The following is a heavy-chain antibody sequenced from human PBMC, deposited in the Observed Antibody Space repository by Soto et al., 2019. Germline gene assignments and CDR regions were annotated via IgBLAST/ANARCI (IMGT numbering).Heavy chain of an antibody. CDR1: GFTFSSYA. J-gene: IGHJ4*02. Sequence: GGSLRLSCAASGFTFSSYAMHWVRQAPGKGLEWVAVISYDGSNKYYADSVKGRFTISRDNSKNTLYLQMNSLRAEDTAVYYCASKELSFDYWGQGTLVTVSS. CDR3: ASKELSFDY. D-gene: IGHD3-16*02. V-gene: IGHV3-30-3*01. CDR2: ISYDGSNK.